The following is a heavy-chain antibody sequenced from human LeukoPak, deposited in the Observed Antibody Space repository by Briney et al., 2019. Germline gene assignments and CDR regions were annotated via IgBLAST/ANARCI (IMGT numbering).Heavy chain of an antibody. V-gene: IGHV3-7*03. CDR3: AKWKYSNSGIDDY. Sequence: GGSLRLSCIVSGGTFSSYYMTWVRQAPGKGLEWVANIKQDGSEKFYVDSVKGRFAISRDNSKNMLYLQMNSLRAEDTAVYYCAKWKYSNSGIDDYWGQGTLVTVSS. CDR1: GGTFSSYY. CDR2: IKQDGSEK. J-gene: IGHJ4*02. D-gene: IGHD6-6*01.